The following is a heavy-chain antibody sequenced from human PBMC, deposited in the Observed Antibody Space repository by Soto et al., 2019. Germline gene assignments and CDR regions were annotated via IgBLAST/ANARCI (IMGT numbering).Heavy chain of an antibody. D-gene: IGHD3-22*01. Sequence: QVQLVQSGAEVKKPGASVKVSCKASGYTFTSYAMHWVRQAPGQRLEWMGWINAGNGNTKYSQKFQGRVTITRDTSESPDYMELSSLRSEDTAVYYFAIPRRIVSLDAFDIWGQGTMVTVSS. CDR3: AIPRRIVSLDAFDI. CDR1: GYTFTSYA. CDR2: INAGNGNT. V-gene: IGHV1-3*01. J-gene: IGHJ3*02.